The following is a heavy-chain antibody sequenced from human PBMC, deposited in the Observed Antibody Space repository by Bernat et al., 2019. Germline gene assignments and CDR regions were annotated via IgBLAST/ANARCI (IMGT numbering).Heavy chain of an antibody. CDR3: ARRRSIPSSSPLGY. CDR2: MNPNSGNT. CDR1: GYTFTSYD. J-gene: IGHJ4*02. Sequence: QVQLVQSGAEVKKPGASVKVSCKASGYTFTSYDINWVRQATGQGLEWTGWMNPNSGNTGYAQKFQGRVTMTRNTSISTAYMELSSLRSEDTAVYYCARRRSIPSSSPLGYWGQGTLVTVSS. D-gene: IGHD6-6*01. V-gene: IGHV1-8*01.